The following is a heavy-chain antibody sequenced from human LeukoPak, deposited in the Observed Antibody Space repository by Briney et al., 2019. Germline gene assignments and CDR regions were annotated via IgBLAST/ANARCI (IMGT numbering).Heavy chain of an antibody. J-gene: IGHJ4*02. CDR3: ARDSTWRLDY. CDR1: GFIFNNAW. D-gene: IGHD5-12*01. CDR2: IKEDGSVK. V-gene: IGHV3-7*03. Sequence: GGSLRLSCAASGFIFNNAWMTWVRQPPGKGLEWVANIKEDGSVKYYVDSVKGRFTISRDNTKNALYLQMNSLRADDTAVYFCARDSTWRLDYWGQGTLITVSS.